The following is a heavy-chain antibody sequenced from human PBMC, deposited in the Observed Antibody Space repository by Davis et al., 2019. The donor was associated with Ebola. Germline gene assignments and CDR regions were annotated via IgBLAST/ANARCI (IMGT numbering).Heavy chain of an antibody. D-gene: IGHD3-22*01. J-gene: IGHJ4*02. CDR1: GGSISSYNW. Sequence: SETLSLTCAVSGGSISSYNWWTWVRQPPGKGLEWIGSIYYSGITNYNPSLKSRVTISVDTSKNQFSLKLSSVTAADTAVYYCARDRSMIVVDPYFDYWGQGTLVTVSS. V-gene: IGHV4-4*02. CDR3: ARDRSMIVVDPYFDY. CDR2: IYYSGIT.